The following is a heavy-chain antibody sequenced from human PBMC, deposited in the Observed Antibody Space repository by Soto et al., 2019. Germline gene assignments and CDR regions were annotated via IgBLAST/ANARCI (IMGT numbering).Heavy chain of an antibody. V-gene: IGHV1-18*01. CDR1: GYTFTSYG. J-gene: IGHJ6*02. CDR2: ISAYNGNT. CDR3: ARDYSSGPEYYYYGMDV. Sequence: QVQLVQSGAEVKKPGASVKVSCKASGYTFTSYGISWVRQAPGQGLEWMGWISAYNGNTNYAQKLQGRVTMTTDTSTSTAYVELRSLRSDDTAVYYCARDYSSGPEYYYYGMDVWGQGTTVTVSS. D-gene: IGHD6-19*01.